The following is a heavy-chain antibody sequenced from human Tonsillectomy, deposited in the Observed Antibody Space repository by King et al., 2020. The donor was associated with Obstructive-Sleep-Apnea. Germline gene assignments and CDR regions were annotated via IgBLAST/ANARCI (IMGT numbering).Heavy chain of an antibody. V-gene: IGHV3-53*04. Sequence: VQLVESGGGLVQPGGSLRLSCATSGFTVSRNYMSWVRQAPGKGLEWVAVIYSSGSTSYADSVKGRFTISRHKSQNILYLQMNSLATDDTAMYYCVRGKMNWGQGTLVIVSS. CDR2: IYSSGST. CDR1: GFTVSRNY. CDR3: VRGKMN. J-gene: IGHJ4*02. D-gene: IGHD4-23*01.